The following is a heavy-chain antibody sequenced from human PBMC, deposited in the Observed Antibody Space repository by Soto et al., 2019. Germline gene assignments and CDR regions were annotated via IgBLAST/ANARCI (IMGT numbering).Heavy chain of an antibody. CDR3: ASNNYYDIGGSIDY. CDR2: IFSSGST. V-gene: IGHV4-31*03. D-gene: IGHD3-22*01. J-gene: IGHJ4*02. CDR1: GVSISSGTFY. Sequence: QVQLQESGPGLVKPSQTLSLSCTVSGVSISSGTFYWTWIRQYPGKGLEWIGYIFSSGSTNYNPSLRSRVTISRDTSKNQFALILSSVTAADTAVYYCASNNYYDIGGSIDYWGQGTLVTVSS.